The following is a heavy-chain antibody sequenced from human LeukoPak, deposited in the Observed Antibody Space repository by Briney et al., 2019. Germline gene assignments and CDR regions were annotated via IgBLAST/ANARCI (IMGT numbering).Heavy chain of an antibody. CDR2: IRSKANGYAT. V-gene: IGHV3-73*01. J-gene: IGHJ4*02. D-gene: IGHD1-26*01. CDR1: GFTFSGSA. CDR3: TSALSGSNSGY. Sequence: RRSLRLSCATSGFTFSGSAMHWVRQASGKGREWVGRIRSKANGYATAYAASVKGRFTMSRDESNNTAYLQMNSLKTEDTAIYYCTSALSGSNSGYWGQGTLVTVSS.